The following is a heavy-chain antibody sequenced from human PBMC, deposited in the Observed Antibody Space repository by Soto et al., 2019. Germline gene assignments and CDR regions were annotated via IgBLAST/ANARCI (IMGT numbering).Heavy chain of an antibody. CDR3: ARGDSRNNWFDP. CDR2: INPNSGGT. V-gene: IGHV1-2*02. D-gene: IGHD3-22*01. Sequence: AAVKVSCKASGYTFTVYYMHCVLQSPVQGLDWMGWINPNSGGTNYAQKFQGRVTMTRDTSISTAYMELSRLRSDDTAVYYCARGDSRNNWFDPWGQGTLVTVSS. CDR1: GYTFTVYY. J-gene: IGHJ5*02.